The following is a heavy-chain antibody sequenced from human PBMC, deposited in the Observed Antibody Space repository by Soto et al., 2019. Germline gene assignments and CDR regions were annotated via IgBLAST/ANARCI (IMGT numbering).Heavy chain of an antibody. V-gene: IGHV1-3*01. CDR3: ARGDYYDIHDY. D-gene: IGHD3-22*01. CDR1: GYTFTSYA. Sequence: GASVKVSCKASGYTFTSYAMQWVRQAPGQRLEWMGWINAGNGNTKYSQKFQGRVTITSDTSASTAYMELSSLRSEDTAVYYCARGDYYDIHDYWGQGTLVTVSS. J-gene: IGHJ4*02. CDR2: INAGNGNT.